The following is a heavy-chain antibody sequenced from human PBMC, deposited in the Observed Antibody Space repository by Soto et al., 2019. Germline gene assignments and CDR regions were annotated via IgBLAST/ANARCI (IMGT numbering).Heavy chain of an antibody. CDR2: INHSGST. D-gene: IGHD4-17*01. CDR1: GGSFSGYY. CDR3: AGSTVTTHIDY. V-gene: IGHV4-34*01. J-gene: IGHJ4*02. Sequence: PSETLSLTCAVYGGSFSGYYWSWIRQPPGKGLEWIGEINHSGSTNYNPSLKGRVTISVDTSKNQFSLKLSSVTAADTAVYYCAGSTVTTHIDYWGQGTLVTVSS.